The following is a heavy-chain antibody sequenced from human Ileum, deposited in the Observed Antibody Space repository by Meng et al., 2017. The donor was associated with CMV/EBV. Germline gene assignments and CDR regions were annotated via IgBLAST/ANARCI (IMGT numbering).Heavy chain of an antibody. CDR1: GGSMSSTC. D-gene: IGHD6-13*01. J-gene: IGHJ1*01. CDR3: ALRGLAAGTLQQ. CDR2: VCYNGIT. Sequence: RGSGPGLGTPSGSLALPCAVSGGSMSSTCWSWIRQPPGKGLEWIGYVCYNGITDYNPSLKSRITISGDTSKNQFSLQVTSVTAADTAMYYCALRGLAAGTLQQWGQGTLVTVSS. V-gene: IGHV4-59*01.